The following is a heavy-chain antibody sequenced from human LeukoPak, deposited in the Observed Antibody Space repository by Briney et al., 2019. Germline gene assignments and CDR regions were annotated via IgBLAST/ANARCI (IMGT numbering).Heavy chain of an antibody. CDR3: ARGGSLSAYDS. Sequence: GGSLSQSCPSSVFTHTHFAMHSVRQAGGKGLEYVSAMSSDGGTTYYANSVKGRFTMSRDKSKNAVYLQMGSLRPDDMAVYYCARGGSLSAYDSWGQGTLVTVSS. CDR2: MSSDGGTT. J-gene: IGHJ4*02. CDR1: VFTHTHFA. D-gene: IGHD2/OR15-2a*01. V-gene: IGHV3-64*01.